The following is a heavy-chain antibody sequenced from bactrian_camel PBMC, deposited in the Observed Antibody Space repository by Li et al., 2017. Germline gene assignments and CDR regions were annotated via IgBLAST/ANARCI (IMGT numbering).Heavy chain of an antibody. CDR2: IRSDGSI. Sequence: HVQLVESGGGTVQAGETLRLSCTASGFNFGDSDRGWYRQVPGNECELVSFIRSDGSIKYAHSVKGRFVISQDMSKNMVVLQMDNLKPEDTAMYYCAAAVPFLTCPRNIGTSHFASWGQGTQVTVS. J-gene: IGHJ6*01. D-gene: IGHD4*01. CDR1: GFNFGDSD. CDR3: AAAVPFLTCPRNIGTSHFAS. V-gene: IGHV3S56*01.